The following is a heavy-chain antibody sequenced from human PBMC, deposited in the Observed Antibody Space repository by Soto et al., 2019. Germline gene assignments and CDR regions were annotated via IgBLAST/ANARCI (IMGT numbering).Heavy chain of an antibody. CDR2: INSRSDYI. J-gene: IGHJ4*02. CDR1: GFTFSRYS. Sequence: GGSLRLSCVVSGFTFSRYSMSWVRQVPGKGLEWVSSINSRSDYISYADSVKGRFTISRDNAQNSMYLQVNRLRAEDTAVYYCARDVDYYDSSGFGYWGQGTLVTVSS. CDR3: ARDVDYYDSSGFGY. V-gene: IGHV3-21*01. D-gene: IGHD3-22*01.